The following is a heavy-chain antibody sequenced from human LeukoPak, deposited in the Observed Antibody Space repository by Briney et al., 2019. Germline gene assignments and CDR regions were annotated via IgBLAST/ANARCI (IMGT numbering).Heavy chain of an antibody. CDR3: ARDSVAGTMGGPFDY. CDR2: ISYDGSNK. D-gene: IGHD6-19*01. V-gene: IGHV3-30*04. Sequence: GGSLRLSCAASGFTFSSYVMNWVRQAPGKGLEWVAVISYDGSNKYNADSVKGRFTISRDNSRNTLYLQMNSLRAEDTAVYYCARDSVAGTMGGPFDYWGQGTLVTVSS. CDR1: GFTFSSYV. J-gene: IGHJ4*02.